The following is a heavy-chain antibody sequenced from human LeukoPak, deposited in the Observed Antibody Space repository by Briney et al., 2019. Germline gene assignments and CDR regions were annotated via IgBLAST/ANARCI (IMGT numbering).Heavy chain of an antibody. J-gene: IGHJ4*02. CDR2: IYYSGST. CDR1: GGSISSYY. D-gene: IGHD4-23*01. Sequence: SETLSLTCTVSGGSISSYYWSWIRQPPGKGLEWIGCIYYSGSTNYNPSLKSRVTISVDTSKNQFSLKLSSVTAADTAVYYCARFDYGGNGGDYWGQGTLVTVSS. CDR3: ARFDYGGNGGDY. V-gene: IGHV4-59*08.